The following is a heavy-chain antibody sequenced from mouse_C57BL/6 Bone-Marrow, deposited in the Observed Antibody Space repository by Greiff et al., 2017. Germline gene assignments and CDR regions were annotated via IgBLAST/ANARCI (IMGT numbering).Heavy chain of an antibody. CDR1: GFTFKNTF. CDR2: IDPANGYT. Sequence: DVQLQQSVAELVRPGASVKLSCTASGFTFKNTFMHWVKQRPEQGLEWIGRIDPANGYTKYAPKFQGKATITADPSSNTAYLQLSSLTSEDTANYYCARWLPLLYYDAMDYWGQGTSVTVSS. J-gene: IGHJ4*01. V-gene: IGHV14-3*01. D-gene: IGHD2-2*01. CDR3: ARWLPLLYYDAMDY.